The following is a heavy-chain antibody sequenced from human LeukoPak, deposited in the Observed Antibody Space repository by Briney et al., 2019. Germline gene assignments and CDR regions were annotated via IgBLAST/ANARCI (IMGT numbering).Heavy chain of an antibody. J-gene: IGHJ4*02. Sequence: GGSLRLSRAASGFTLSSYGMHWVRQAPGEGLEWVAFIRYDGSNKYYADSVKGRFTISRDNSKNTLYLQMNSLRAEDTAVYYCAKDSRRDGWLVYSYLFDYWGQGTLVTVSS. CDR2: IRYDGSNK. V-gene: IGHV3-30*02. D-gene: IGHD6-19*01. CDR3: AKDSRRDGWLVYSYLFDY. CDR1: GFTLSSYG.